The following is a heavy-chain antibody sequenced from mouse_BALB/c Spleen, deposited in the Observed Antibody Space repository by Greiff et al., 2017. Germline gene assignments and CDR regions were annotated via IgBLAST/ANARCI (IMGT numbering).Heavy chain of an antibody. J-gene: IGHJ4*01. V-gene: IGHV5-17*02. CDR3: ARRKGDAMDY. CDR2: ISSGSSTI. CDR1: GFTFSSFG. Sequence: EVHLVVSGGGLVQPGGSRKLSCAASGFTFSSFGMHWVRQAPEKGLEWVAYISSGSSTIYYADTVKGRFTISRDNPKNTLFLQMTSLRSEDTAMYYCARRKGDAMDYWGQGTSVTVSS.